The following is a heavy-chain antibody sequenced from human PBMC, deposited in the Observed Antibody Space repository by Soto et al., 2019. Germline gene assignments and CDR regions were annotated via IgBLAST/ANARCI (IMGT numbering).Heavy chain of an antibody. CDR3: AGIVAVAGTRAFDI. Sequence: SETLSLTCAVYGGSFSGYYGSWIRQPPGKGLEWIGEINHSGSSNYNPSLKSRVTISVDTSKNQFSLKLSSVTAADTAVYYCAGIVAVAGTRAFDIWGQGTMVTVSS. CDR2: INHSGSS. J-gene: IGHJ3*02. V-gene: IGHV4-34*01. D-gene: IGHD6-19*01. CDR1: GGSFSGYY.